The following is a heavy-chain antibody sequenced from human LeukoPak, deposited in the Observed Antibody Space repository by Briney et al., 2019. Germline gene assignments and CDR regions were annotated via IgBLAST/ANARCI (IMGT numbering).Heavy chain of an antibody. CDR3: ARDRGTAVAPLFDY. Sequence: GGSLRLSCAASGFTFSSYAMHWVRQAPGKGLERVAVTSYDGSNKYYADSVKGRFTIPRDNSKNTLYLQMNSLRAEDTAVYYCARDRGTAVAPLFDYWGQGTLVTVSS. V-gene: IGHV3-30*04. CDR2: TSYDGSNK. J-gene: IGHJ4*02. D-gene: IGHD2-21*02. CDR1: GFTFSSYA.